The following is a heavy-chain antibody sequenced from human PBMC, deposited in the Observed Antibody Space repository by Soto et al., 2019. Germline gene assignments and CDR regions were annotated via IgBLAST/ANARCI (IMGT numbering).Heavy chain of an antibody. V-gene: IGHV3-30-3*01. J-gene: IGHJ4*02. CDR1: GFTFSRYA. Sequence: QVQLVESGGGVVQPGRSLRLSCAASGFTFSRYAMHWVRQAPGKGLDWVAVISYDGSNKYYADSVKGRFTISRDKSKNTLYQQMNNLEAEDTAVYYWARDEPLFCSSTSCYVHGPFDYWGQGTLVTLSS. CDR3: ARDEPLFCSSTSCYVHGPFDY. CDR2: ISYDGSNK. D-gene: IGHD2-2*01.